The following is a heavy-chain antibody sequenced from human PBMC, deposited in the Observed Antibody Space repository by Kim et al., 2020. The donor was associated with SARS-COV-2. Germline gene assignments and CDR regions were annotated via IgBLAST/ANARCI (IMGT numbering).Heavy chain of an antibody. CDR1: GYTFTSYY. Sequence: ASVKVSCKASGYTFTSYYMHWVRQAPGQGLEWMGIINPSGGSTSYAQKFQGRVTMSRDTSTSTVYLELSSLRSEDTAVYYCARRGLHYYYGMDVWGQGTTVTVSS. J-gene: IGHJ6*02. CDR3: ARRGLHYYYGMDV. V-gene: IGHV1-46*01. CDR2: INPSGGST.